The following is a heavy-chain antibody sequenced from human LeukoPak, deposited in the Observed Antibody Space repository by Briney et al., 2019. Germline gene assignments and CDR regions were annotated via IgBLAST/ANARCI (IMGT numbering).Heavy chain of an antibody. D-gene: IGHD4-17*01. CDR1: GDSISSYY. V-gene: IGHV4-59*01. J-gene: IGHJ4*02. CDR2: ISYSGTT. CDR3: ARDPAKYGDYDY. Sequence: SETLSLTCTVSGDSISSYYWSWIRQPPGKGLEWIGYISYSGTTNYNPPLRSRVTISLDTSKNQFSLKSTSVTAADTAVYYCARDPAKYGDYDYWGQGTLVTVSS.